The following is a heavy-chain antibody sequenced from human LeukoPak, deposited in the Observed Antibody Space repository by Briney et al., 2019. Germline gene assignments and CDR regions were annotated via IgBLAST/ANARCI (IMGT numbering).Heavy chain of an antibody. CDR2: IYYSGST. Sequence: PSETLSLTCTVSGDSISSGGYSWSWIRQPPGRGLEWIGYIYYSGSTYYNPALKSRVTISVDTSKNQFSLKLSSVTAADTAVYYCASGYGDYAYDFDDWGQGTLVTVSS. J-gene: IGHJ4*02. V-gene: IGHV4-31*03. CDR1: GDSISSGGYS. D-gene: IGHD4-17*01. CDR3: ASGYGDYAYDFDD.